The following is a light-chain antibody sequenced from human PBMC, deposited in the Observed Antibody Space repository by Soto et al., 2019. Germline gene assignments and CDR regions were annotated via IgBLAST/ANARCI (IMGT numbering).Light chain of an antibody. J-gene: IGLJ1*01. V-gene: IGLV2-8*01. Sequence: LTQPPSASGSPGQSVTISCTGTKNDIGVYDFVSWYQHHPGKAPRLIIYEVVQRPSGVPDRFSGSKSGNTASLTVSGLQAADEGDYFCKSYAGSNTYVFGSGTKVTVL. CDR2: EVV. CDR1: KNDIGVYDF. CDR3: KSYAGSNTYV.